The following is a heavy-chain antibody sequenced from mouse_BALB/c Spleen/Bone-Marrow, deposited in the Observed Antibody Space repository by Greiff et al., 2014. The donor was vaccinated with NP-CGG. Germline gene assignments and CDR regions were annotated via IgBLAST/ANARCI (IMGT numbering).Heavy chain of an antibody. CDR2: INPSTGYT. CDR3: ARKGYGNYHYYAMDY. J-gene: IGHJ4*01. CDR1: GYTLTSYW. V-gene: IGHV1-7*01. Sequence: VQLVESGAELAKPGASVKMSCKASGYTLTSYWMYWIKQRPGQGLEWIGYINPSTGYTEYNQKFKDKATLTADKSSNTAYMQLSSLTSEDSAVYYCARKGYGNYHYYAMDYWGQGTSVTVSS. D-gene: IGHD2-1*01.